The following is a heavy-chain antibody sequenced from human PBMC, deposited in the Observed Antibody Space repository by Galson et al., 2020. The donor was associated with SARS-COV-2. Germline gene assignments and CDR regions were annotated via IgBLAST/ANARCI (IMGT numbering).Heavy chain of an antibody. Sequence: SETLSLTCTVSGASFDTYHWLWIRLPPGKGLEWIGHTYSSGTISYNPSLKSRVTIEVDTSKDHFSLKMTSVTAADTAFYYCAICEVGQGGAGYWGQGTLVTVSS. CDR2: TYSSGTI. V-gene: IGHV4-59*01. D-gene: IGHD2-21*01. J-gene: IGHJ4*02. CDR3: AICEVGQGGAGY. CDR1: GASFDTYH.